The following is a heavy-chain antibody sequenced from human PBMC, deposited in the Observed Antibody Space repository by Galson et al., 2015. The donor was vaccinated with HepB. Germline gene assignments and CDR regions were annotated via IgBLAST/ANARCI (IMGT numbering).Heavy chain of an antibody. D-gene: IGHD6-19*01. V-gene: IGHV4-59*08. CDR3: ARHDPNSGWSDFDY. J-gene: IGHJ4*02. CDR1: GGSISYYY. CDR2: IYYNGNT. Sequence: SETLSLTCTVSGGSISYYYWSWIRQPPGKGLEWIGYIYYNGNTNYNLSLKSRVTISVDTTKNQFSLRLSSVTAADTAVYYCARHDPNSGWSDFDYWGQGALVTVSS.